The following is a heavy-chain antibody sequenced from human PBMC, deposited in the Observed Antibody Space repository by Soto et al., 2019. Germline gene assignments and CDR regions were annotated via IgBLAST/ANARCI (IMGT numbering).Heavy chain of an antibody. D-gene: IGHD5-18*01. CDR2: ISGSGGTA. V-gene: IGHV3-23*01. Sequence: GRFMRVSCPASGLICSSYAMGWVRQTPGKGLEWVSAISGSGGTAYHADSVKGRFTISRDNSKSMLYLQMNSLRAEDTAVYYCAKERDFNSPYGTAVRGQGTAVTGSS. CDR3: AKERDFNSPYGTAV. J-gene: IGHJ6*02. CDR1: GLICSSYA.